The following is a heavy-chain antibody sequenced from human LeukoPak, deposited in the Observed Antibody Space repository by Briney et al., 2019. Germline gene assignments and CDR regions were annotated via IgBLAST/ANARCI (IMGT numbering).Heavy chain of an antibody. CDR1: GGSTSGSD. CDR2: MYNWGST. Sequence: SDTLSLPCSLSGGSTSGSDWRWIRQPPGRAVECIAYMYNWGSTNYNPPLKSRVTISIDTSKNQFSLKLSSLTAADTAIYYCARGIESYGDYGYWGQGILVTVSS. D-gene: IGHD4-17*01. CDR3: ARGIESYGDYGY. J-gene: IGHJ4*02. V-gene: IGHV4-59*01.